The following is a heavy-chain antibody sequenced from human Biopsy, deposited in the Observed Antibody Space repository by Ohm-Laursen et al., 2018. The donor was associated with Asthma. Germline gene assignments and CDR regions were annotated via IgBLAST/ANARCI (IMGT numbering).Heavy chain of an antibody. CDR3: ARAQDYYDSRGYYRSFDY. CDR2: IYYRGST. CDR1: YGSITSGGYY. Sequence: SQTLSLTCTVSYGSITSGGYYWTWIRQHPGKGLEWIGFIYYRGSTYYNPSLKSRVSISIDTSKNQFSLKLSSVTAADTAVYCCARAQDYYDSRGYYRSFDYWGQGTLVTVSS. D-gene: IGHD3-22*01. V-gene: IGHV4-31*03. J-gene: IGHJ4*02.